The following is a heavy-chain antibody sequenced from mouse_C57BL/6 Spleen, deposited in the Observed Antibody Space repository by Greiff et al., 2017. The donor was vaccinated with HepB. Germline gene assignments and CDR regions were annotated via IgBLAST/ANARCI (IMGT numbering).Heavy chain of an antibody. V-gene: IGHV1-61*01. CDR3: ARGGSGYHFDY. CDR2: IYPSDSET. Sequence: QVQLKQPGAELVRPGSSVKLSCKASGYTFTSYWMDWVKQRPGQGLEWIGNIYPSDSETHYNQKFKDKATLTVDKSSSTAYMQLSSLTSEDSAVYYCARGGSGYHFDYWGQGTTLTVSS. CDR1: GYTFTSYW. D-gene: IGHD3-2*02. J-gene: IGHJ2*01.